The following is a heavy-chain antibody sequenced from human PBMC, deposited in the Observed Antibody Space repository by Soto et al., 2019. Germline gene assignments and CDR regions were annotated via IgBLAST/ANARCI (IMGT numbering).Heavy chain of an antibody. CDR1: GFTFSSYG. CDR3: ARELYLNYYDSSGYYTPSY. CDR2: IWYDGSNK. Sequence: PGGSLRLSCAASGFTFSSYGMHWVRQAPGKGLEWVAVIWYDGSNKYYADSVKGRFTISRDNSKNTLYLQMNSLRAEDTAVYYCARELYLNYYDSSGYYTPSYWGQGTLVTVSS. D-gene: IGHD3-22*01. V-gene: IGHV3-33*01. J-gene: IGHJ4*02.